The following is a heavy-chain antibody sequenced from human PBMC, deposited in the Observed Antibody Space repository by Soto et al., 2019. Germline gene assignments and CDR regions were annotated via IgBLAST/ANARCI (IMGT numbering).Heavy chain of an antibody. V-gene: IGHV4-30-4*01. CDR2: IYDSGST. Sequence: SETLSLTCSVSGDSISRIDYYWSWIRQPPGKGLEWIGYIYDSGSTYYNPSLKSRLTILGDTSKNQFSLDLSSVTAADTAIYYCARGRYYYDSSAAFDIWGQGTMVTVSS. D-gene: IGHD3-22*01. CDR3: ARGRYYYDSSAAFDI. CDR1: GDSISRIDYY. J-gene: IGHJ3*02.